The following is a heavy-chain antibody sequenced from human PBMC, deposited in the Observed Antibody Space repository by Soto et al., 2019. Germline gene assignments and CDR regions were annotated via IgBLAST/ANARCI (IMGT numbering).Heavy chain of an antibody. CDR2: ISSSGSTI. CDR3: ASWSRIVGATTDFDY. D-gene: IGHD1-26*01. V-gene: IGHV3-11*01. J-gene: IGHJ4*02. Sequence: PGGSLRLSCAASGFTFRDYYMSWIRQAPGKGLEWVSYISSSGSTIYYADSVKGRFTISRNNAKNSMYMQMNSLRAEETAVYYCASWSRIVGATTDFDYWGQGTLVTVSS. CDR1: GFTFRDYY.